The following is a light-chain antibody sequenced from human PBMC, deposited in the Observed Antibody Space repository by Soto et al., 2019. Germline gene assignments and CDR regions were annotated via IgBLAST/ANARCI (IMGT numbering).Light chain of an antibody. CDR2: DIN. CDR3: ISYSSSSLYV. Sequence: QSVLTQPASVSGSPGQSLTISCTGTSSDVGGYNYVSWYQHHPGKAPKLMIYDINNRPSGVSNRFFGSKSGNTASLTISGLQAEDEADYYCISYSSSSLYVFGTATKVTVL. V-gene: IGLV2-14*03. CDR1: SSDVGGYNY. J-gene: IGLJ1*01.